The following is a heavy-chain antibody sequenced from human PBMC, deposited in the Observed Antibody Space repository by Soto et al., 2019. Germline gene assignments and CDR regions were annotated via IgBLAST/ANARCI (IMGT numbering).Heavy chain of an antibody. CDR1: GDSISGSS. V-gene: IGHV4-59*01. D-gene: IGHD6-19*01. Sequence: SETLSLTCTIFGDSISGSSWSWIRQPPGKGLEWIAYMYFSGSTNYNPSLKSRVTISVDTSKNQFSLKLSSVTAADTAVYYCARGSGCYFHWGQGTLVPVSS. J-gene: IGHJ4*02. CDR3: ARGSGCYFH. CDR2: MYFSGST.